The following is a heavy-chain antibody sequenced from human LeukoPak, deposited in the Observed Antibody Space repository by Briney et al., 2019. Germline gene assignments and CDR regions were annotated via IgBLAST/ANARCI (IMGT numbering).Heavy chain of an antibody. CDR2: ISSSSSTI. V-gene: IGHV3-48*01. CDR1: GFTFSSYS. CDR3: ARLSTVTNFDY. J-gene: IGHJ4*02. D-gene: IGHD4-17*01. Sequence: GGSLRLSCAAFGFTFSSYSMNWVRQAPGKGLEWVSYISSSSSTIYYADSVKGRFTISRDNAKNSLYLQMNSLRAEDTAVYYCARLSTVTNFDYWGQGTLVTVSS.